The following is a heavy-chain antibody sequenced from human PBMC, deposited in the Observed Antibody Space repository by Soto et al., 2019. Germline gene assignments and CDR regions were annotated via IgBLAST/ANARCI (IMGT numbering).Heavy chain of an antibody. Sequence: SETLSLTCTVSGGSISSSSYYWGWIRQPPGKGLEWIGSIYYSGSTYYNPSLKSLVTISVDTSQNQFSLKLSSVTAADTAVYYCARRQEDFITNQDNWFDPWGQGTLVTVSS. J-gene: IGHJ5*02. CDR2: IYYSGST. D-gene: IGHD3-3*01. CDR3: ARRQEDFITNQDNWFDP. V-gene: IGHV4-39*01. CDR1: GGSISSSSYY.